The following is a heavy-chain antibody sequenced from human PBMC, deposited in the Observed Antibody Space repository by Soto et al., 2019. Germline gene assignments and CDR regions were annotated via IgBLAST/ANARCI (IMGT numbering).Heavy chain of an antibody. V-gene: IGHV3-30-3*01. CDR1: GFTFSSYA. Sequence: QVQLVESGGGVVQPGRSLRLSCAASGFTFSSYAMHWVRQAPGKGLEWVAVISYDGSNKYYADSVKGRFTISRDNSKNTLYLQMNSLRAEDTAVYYCARVLWDIVVVPAANYYGMDVWGQGTTVTVSS. J-gene: IGHJ6*02. CDR2: ISYDGSNK. D-gene: IGHD2-2*01. CDR3: ARVLWDIVVVPAANYYGMDV.